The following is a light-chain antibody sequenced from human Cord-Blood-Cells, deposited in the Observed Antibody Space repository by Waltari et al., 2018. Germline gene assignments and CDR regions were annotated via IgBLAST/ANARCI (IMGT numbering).Light chain of an antibody. CDR1: QRISSS. CDR3: QQSYSTPYS. V-gene: IGKV1-39*01. J-gene: IGKJ2*03. CDR2: AAS. Sequence: DIQMTQSPSSLSASVGDRVTIPCRASQRISSSLNWYQQKPGKAPKLLIYAASSLQSGVPSRFSGSGSGTDFTLTISSLQPEDFATYYCQQSYSTPYSFGQGTKLEIK.